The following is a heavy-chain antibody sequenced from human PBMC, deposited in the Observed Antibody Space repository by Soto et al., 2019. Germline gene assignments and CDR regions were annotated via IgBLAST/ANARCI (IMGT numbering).Heavy chain of an antibody. CDR3: ARKMKEYCSSTSCSGRNDAFDI. Sequence: GGSLRLSCAASGFTFSSYSMNWVRQAPGKGLEWVSSVSSSSSYIYYADSVKGRFTISRDNAKNSLYLQMNSLRAEDTAVYYCARKMKEYCSSTSCSGRNDAFDIWGQGTMVTVSS. D-gene: IGHD2-2*01. CDR1: GFTFSSYS. J-gene: IGHJ3*02. CDR2: VSSSSSYI. V-gene: IGHV3-21*01.